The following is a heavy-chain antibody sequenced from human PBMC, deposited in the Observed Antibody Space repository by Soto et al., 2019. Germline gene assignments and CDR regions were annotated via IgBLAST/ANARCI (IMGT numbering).Heavy chain of an antibody. V-gene: IGHV4-59*01. D-gene: IGHD6-19*01. CDR3: ARLGVAGSEIDH. CDR2: IYYSGTT. J-gene: IGHJ4*02. Sequence: SETLSLTCTVSGGSISSYYWSWIRQPPGKGLEWIGYIYYSGTTNYNPSLKSRVTNSVDTSKNQFSLKLTSVTAADTAVYYCARLGVAGSEIDHWGQGTLVTVSS. CDR1: GGSISSYY.